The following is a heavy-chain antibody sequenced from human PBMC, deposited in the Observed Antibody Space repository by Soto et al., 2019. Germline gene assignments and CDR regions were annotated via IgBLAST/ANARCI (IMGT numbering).Heavy chain of an antibody. J-gene: IGHJ4*02. CDR3: AKQLRGSGWYRLDS. D-gene: IGHD6-19*01. CDR1: GVSLSSSG. Sequence: PWGTLRLSCTASGVSLSSSGIHWVCQRPGKGLEWLAVSSFDGTQQFYGDSVEGRFTVSRDNSNNTLYLEMNSLRTEDTAVSYCAKQLRGSGWYRLDSWGQGNPVTVSS. V-gene: IGHV3-30*18. CDR2: SSFDGTQQ.